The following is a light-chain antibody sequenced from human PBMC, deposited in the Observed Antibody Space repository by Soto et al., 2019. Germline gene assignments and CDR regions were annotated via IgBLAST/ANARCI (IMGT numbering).Light chain of an antibody. Sequence: DIVMTQSPLSLPVTPGEPASISCRSSQSLLHSNGYNYLDWYLQKPGPSPQLLIYLGSNRSSGVPDRFSGSRSGTDFTLKISRVEAEDVGVYYCMQALQTLMHTFGQGTKLEIK. CDR2: LGS. V-gene: IGKV2-28*01. CDR1: QSLLHSNGYNY. CDR3: MQALQTLMHT. J-gene: IGKJ2*01.